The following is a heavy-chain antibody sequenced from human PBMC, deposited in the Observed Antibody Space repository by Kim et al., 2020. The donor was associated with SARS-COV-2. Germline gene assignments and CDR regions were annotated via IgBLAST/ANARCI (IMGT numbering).Heavy chain of an antibody. V-gene: IGHV4-34*01. Sequence: SETLSLTCAVYGGSFSGYYWSWIRQPPGKGLEWIGEINHSGSTNYNPSLKSRVTISVDTSKNQFSLKLSSVTTADTAVYYCARRKGIYGGNSGRPFDYWGQGTLVTVSS. J-gene: IGHJ4*02. CDR1: GGSFSGYY. CDR3: ARRKGIYGGNSGRPFDY. D-gene: IGHD4-17*01. CDR2: INHSGST.